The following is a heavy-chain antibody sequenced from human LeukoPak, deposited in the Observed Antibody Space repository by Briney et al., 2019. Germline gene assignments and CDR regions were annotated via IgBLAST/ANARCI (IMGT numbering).Heavy chain of an antibody. Sequence: PGGSLRLSCAASGFSLKSYSMNWVRQAPGKGLEWVSYIGGDTTTIFYAESLKGRFSISRDNAKNSLYLQMNSLRAEDTAVYYCARGGGYDSSGYYYSRPFDYWGQGTLVTVSS. D-gene: IGHD3-22*01. J-gene: IGHJ4*02. CDR3: ARGGGYDSSGYYYSRPFDY. V-gene: IGHV3-48*01. CDR1: GFSLKSYS. CDR2: IGGDTTTI.